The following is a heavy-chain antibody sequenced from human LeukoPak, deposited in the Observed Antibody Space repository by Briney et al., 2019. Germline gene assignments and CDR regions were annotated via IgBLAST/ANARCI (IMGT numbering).Heavy chain of an antibody. CDR3: ARDARAPNYYYGMDV. CDR2: IYHSGST. V-gene: IGHV4-38-2*02. CDR1: GYSTSSGYY. Sequence: SETLSLTCAVSGYSTSSGYYWGWIRQPPGKGLEWIGSIYHSGSTYYNPSLKSRVTISVDTSKNQFSLKLSSVTAADTAVYYCARDARAPNYYYGMDVWGKGTTVTVSS. J-gene: IGHJ6*04.